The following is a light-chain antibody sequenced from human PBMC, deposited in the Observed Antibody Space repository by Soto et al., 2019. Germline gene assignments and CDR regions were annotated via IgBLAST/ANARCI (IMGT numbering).Light chain of an antibody. CDR1: QSVDNN. CDR2: GSF. J-gene: IGKJ5*01. Sequence: EIVVSQAPVTLSASPGESATLSCRASQSVDNNVAWYQKKPGQAPRLLIVGSFARATGIPARFSGSGSGTEFNLTISGLQTDDFASYECQQCNRYTITFGQGTRLDI. CDR3: QQCNRYTIT. V-gene: IGKV3-15*01.